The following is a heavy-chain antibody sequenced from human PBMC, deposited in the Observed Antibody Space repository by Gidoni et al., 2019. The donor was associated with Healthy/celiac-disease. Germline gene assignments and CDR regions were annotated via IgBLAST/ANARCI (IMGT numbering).Heavy chain of an antibody. CDR3: ARDLLLPLSSSWYPLDY. V-gene: IGHV3-33*01. CDR1: GFTFSSYG. J-gene: IGHJ4*02. Sequence: QVQLVESGGGVVQPGRSLRLSCAASGFTFSSYGMHWVRQAPGKGLEWVAVIWYDGSNKYYADSVKGRFTISRDNSKNTLYLQMNSLRAEDTAVYYCARDLLLPLSSSWYPLDYWGQGTLVTVSS. D-gene: IGHD6-13*01. CDR2: IWYDGSNK.